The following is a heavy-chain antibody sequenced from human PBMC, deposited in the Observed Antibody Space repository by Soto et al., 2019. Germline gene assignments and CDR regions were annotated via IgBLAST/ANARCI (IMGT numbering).Heavy chain of an antibody. V-gene: IGHV3-30*18. J-gene: IGHJ4*02. CDR1: GFTFSSYG. D-gene: IGHD3-10*01. CDR2: ISYDGSNK. CDR3: AKTMVRGVSFDY. Sequence: QVQLVESGVGVVQPGRSLRLSCAASGFTFSSYGMHWVRQAPGKGLEWVAVISYDGSNKYYADSVKGRFTISRDNSKNTLYLQMNSLRAEDTAVYYCAKTMVRGVSFDYWGQGTLVTVSS.